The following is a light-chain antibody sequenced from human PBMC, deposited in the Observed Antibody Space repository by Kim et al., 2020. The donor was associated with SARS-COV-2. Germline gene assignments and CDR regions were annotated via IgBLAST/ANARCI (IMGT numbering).Light chain of an antibody. CDR3: LQHNTYPIT. J-gene: IGKJ5*01. CDR2: GAS. CDR1: QDIRND. Sequence: ASLGDRVTITCRASQDIRNDLGWYQQNPGRAPKRLIYGASSLQSGVPSRFSGSGSGTEFTLTISSLQPEDFATYFCLQHNTYPITFGQGTRLVIK. V-gene: IGKV1-17*01.